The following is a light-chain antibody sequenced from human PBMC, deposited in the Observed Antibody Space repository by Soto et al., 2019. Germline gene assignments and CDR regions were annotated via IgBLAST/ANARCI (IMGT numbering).Light chain of an antibody. CDR1: QSISSY. CDR3: QQSYSTPLT. CDR2: AAS. J-gene: IGKJ4*01. V-gene: IGKV1-39*01. Sequence: DIQMTQCPSSLSASVGDRVTVTCRESQSISSYLNWYQQKPGKAPKLLIYAASSLQSGVPSRFSGSGSGTDFTLTISSLQPEDFATYYCQQSYSTPLTFGGGTKVDIK.